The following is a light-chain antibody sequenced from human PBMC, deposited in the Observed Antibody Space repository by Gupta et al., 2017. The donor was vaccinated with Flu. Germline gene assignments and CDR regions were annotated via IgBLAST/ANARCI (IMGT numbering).Light chain of an antibody. J-gene: IGLJ1*01. Sequence: QSALTQPRSVSGSPGQSVTISCTGTSSDVGRYNYVSWYQQHPGKAPRLMIYDVSQRPSGVPDRFSGSTTGNTASLTISGLQAEDEADYYCCSFAGSYTYVLGTGTKVTVL. CDR2: DVS. CDR3: CSFAGSYTYV. V-gene: IGLV2-11*01. CDR1: SSDVGRYNY.